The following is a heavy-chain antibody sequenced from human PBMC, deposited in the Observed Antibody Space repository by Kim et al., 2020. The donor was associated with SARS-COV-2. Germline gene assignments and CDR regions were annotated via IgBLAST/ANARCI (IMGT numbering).Heavy chain of an antibody. Sequence: GGSLRLSCAASGFTFSDYYMSWIRQAPGKGLEWVSYISSSGSTIYYADSVKGRFTISRDNAKNSLYLQMNSLRAEDTAVYYCARESDYYDSSGQTQYNWFDPWGQGTLVTVSS. CDR2: ISSSGSTI. CDR1: GFTFSDYY. D-gene: IGHD3-22*01. CDR3: ARESDYYDSSGQTQYNWFDP. V-gene: IGHV3-11*01. J-gene: IGHJ5*02.